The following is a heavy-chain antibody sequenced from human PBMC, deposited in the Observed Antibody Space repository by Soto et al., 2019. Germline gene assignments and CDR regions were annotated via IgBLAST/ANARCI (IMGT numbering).Heavy chain of an antibody. CDR2: ISYDGSNK. Sequence: GGSLRLSCAASGFTFSSYGMHWVRQAPGKGLEWVAVISYDGSNKYYADSVRGRFTISRDNSKNTLYLQMNSLRAEDTAVYYCAKDGGDIVVVPAAQGTHAEYFQHWGQGTLVTVSS. CDR1: GFTFSSYG. V-gene: IGHV3-30*18. D-gene: IGHD2-2*01. J-gene: IGHJ1*01. CDR3: AKDGGDIVVVPAAQGTHAEYFQH.